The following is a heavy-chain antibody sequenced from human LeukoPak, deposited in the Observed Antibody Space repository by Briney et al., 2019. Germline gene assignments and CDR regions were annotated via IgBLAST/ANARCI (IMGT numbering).Heavy chain of an antibody. Sequence: SVKVSCKASGGTFSSYAISWVRQAPGQGLEWMGGSIPIFGTANYAQKFQGRVTITADESTSTAYMELSSLRSEDTAVYYCARVGCSGGSCYEDYYYMDVWGKGTTVTISS. CDR2: SIPIFGTA. CDR3: ARVGCSGGSCYEDYYYMDV. V-gene: IGHV1-69*13. D-gene: IGHD2-15*01. CDR1: GGTFSSYA. J-gene: IGHJ6*03.